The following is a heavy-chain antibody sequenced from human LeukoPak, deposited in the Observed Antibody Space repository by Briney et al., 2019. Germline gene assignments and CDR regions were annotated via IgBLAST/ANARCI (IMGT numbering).Heavy chain of an antibody. D-gene: IGHD6-13*01. CDR2: IYYSGST. CDR3: ARFYSSSDNWFDP. V-gene: IGHV4-30-4*01. J-gene: IGHJ5*02. Sequence: SETLPLTCTVSGGSISSGDYYWSWIRQPPGKGLEWIGYIYYSGSTYYNPSLKSRVTISVDTSKNQFSLKLSSVTAADMAVYYCARFYSSSDNWFDPWGQGTLVTVSS. CDR1: GGSISSGDYY.